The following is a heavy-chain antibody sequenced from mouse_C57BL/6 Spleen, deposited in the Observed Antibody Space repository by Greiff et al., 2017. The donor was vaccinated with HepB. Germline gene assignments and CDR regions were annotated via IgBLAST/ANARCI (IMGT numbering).Heavy chain of an antibody. J-gene: IGHJ3*01. CDR2: ISYDGSN. D-gene: IGHD1-1*01. CDR1: GYSITSGYY. V-gene: IGHV3-6*01. CDR3: VYGSSSAWFAY. Sequence: DVQLQESGPGLVKPSQSLSLTCSVTGYSITSGYYWNWIRQFPGNKLEWMGYISYDGSNNYNPSLKNRISITRDTSKNQFFLKLNSVTTEDTATYYCVYGSSSAWFAYWGQGTLVTVSA.